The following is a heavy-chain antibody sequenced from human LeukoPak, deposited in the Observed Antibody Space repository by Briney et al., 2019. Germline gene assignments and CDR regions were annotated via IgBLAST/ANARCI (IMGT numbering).Heavy chain of an antibody. J-gene: IGHJ4*02. CDR2: IYTSGST. Sequence: VKPSETLSLTCTVSGGSISSYYWGWIRQPPGKGLEWIGYIYTSGSTNYNPSLKSRVTISVDTSKNQFSLKLSSVTAADTAVYYCARQGSYYDSSGDYGVWGQGTLVTVSS. CDR3: ARQGSYYDSSGDYGV. CDR1: GGSISSYY. V-gene: IGHV4-4*09. D-gene: IGHD3-22*01.